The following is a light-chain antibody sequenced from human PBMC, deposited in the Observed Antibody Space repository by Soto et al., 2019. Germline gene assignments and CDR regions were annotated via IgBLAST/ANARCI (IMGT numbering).Light chain of an antibody. V-gene: IGKV3-20*01. Sequence: EIVLTQSPGTLSLSPGERATLSCRASQSFSSTFLAWYQQKPGQAPRLLIYAASSRATGIPDRFSGSGSGTDFTLTISRLEPEDFAVYYCEQYGSAPGTFGQGTKVEVE. CDR1: QSFSSTF. CDR2: AAS. CDR3: EQYGSAPGT. J-gene: IGKJ1*01.